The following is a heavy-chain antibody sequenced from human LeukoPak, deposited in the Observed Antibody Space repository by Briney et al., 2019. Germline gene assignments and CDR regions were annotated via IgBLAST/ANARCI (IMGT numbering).Heavy chain of an antibody. D-gene: IGHD3-10*01. CDR2: IYSGST. Sequence: SETLSLTCTVSGGSISSSSYYWGWIRRPPGKGLEWIGSIYSGSTYYNPSLKSRVTISVDTSKNQFSLKLSSVTAADTAVYYCARDRHGSGSAHSFDPWGQGTLVTVSS. J-gene: IGHJ5*02. CDR3: ARDRHGSGSAHSFDP. CDR1: GGSISSSSYY. V-gene: IGHV4-39*07.